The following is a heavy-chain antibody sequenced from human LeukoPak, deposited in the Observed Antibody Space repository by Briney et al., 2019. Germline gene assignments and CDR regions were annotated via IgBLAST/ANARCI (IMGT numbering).Heavy chain of an antibody. CDR3: ARAGSPYSSGWYEVLGY. Sequence: GGSLRLSCAASGFTFSSYWMHWVRQAPGKGLVWVSRINSDGSSTSYADSVKGRFTISRDNAKNTLYLQMNSLRAEDTAVYYCARAGSPYSSGWYEVLGYWGQGTLVIVSS. D-gene: IGHD6-19*01. V-gene: IGHV3-74*01. CDR2: INSDGSST. CDR1: GFTFSSYW. J-gene: IGHJ4*02.